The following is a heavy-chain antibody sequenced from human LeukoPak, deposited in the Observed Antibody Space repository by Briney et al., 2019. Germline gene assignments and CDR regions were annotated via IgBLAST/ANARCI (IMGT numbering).Heavy chain of an antibody. Sequence: GGSLRLSCAASGFTFSSYSMNWVRQAPGKGLEWVSSISSSSSYIYYADSVKGRFTISRDNAKNSLYLQMNSPGAEDTAVYYCARNAGMASGYWGQGTLVTVSS. D-gene: IGHD5-24*01. V-gene: IGHV3-21*01. CDR3: ARNAGMASGY. CDR1: GFTFSSYS. J-gene: IGHJ4*02. CDR2: ISSSSSYI.